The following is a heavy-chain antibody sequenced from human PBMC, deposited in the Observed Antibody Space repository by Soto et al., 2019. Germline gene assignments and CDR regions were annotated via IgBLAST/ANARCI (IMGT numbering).Heavy chain of an antibody. CDR1: GFTFSSYA. J-gene: IGHJ4*02. CDR3: AKDLANVVTAIYFGY. CDR2: ISGSGGST. D-gene: IGHD2-21*02. Sequence: PGGSLRLSCAASGFTFSSYAMSWVRQAPGKGLEWVSAISGSGGSTYYADSVKGRFTISRDNSKNTLYLQMNSLRAEDTAVYYCAKDLANVVTAIYFGYWGQGTLVTVSS. V-gene: IGHV3-23*01.